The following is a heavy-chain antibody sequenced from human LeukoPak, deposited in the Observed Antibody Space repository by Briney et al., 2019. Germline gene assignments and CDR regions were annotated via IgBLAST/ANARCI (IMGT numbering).Heavy chain of an antibody. J-gene: IGHJ4*02. CDR1: GGSFSGYY. D-gene: IGHD2-2*01. V-gene: IGHV4-34*01. CDR3: ARGGSRYCSSTSCYQPGLDY. Sequence: PSETLSLTCAVYGGSFSGYYWSWIRQPPGKGLEWIGEINHSGSTNYNPSLKSRVTISVDTSKNQFSLKLSSVTAADTAVYYCARGGSRYCSSTSCYQPGLDYWGQGTLVTVSS. CDR2: INHSGST.